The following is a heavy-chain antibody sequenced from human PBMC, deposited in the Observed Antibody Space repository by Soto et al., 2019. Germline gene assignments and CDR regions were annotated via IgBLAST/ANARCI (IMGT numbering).Heavy chain of an antibody. CDR2: ISSSGNTI. D-gene: IGHD3-22*01. Sequence: GGSLRLSCAASGFTFSSYEMNWVRQAPGKGLEWVSYISSSGNTIYYADSVKGRFTISRDNAKNSLYLQMNSLRAEDTAVYYCARDRTYYYDSSGYHAYYYYGMDVWGQGTTVTVSS. V-gene: IGHV3-48*03. CDR3: ARDRTYYYDSSGYHAYYYYGMDV. CDR1: GFTFSSYE. J-gene: IGHJ6*02.